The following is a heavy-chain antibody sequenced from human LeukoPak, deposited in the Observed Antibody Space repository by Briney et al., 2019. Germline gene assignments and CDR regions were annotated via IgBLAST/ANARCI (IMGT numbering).Heavy chain of an antibody. V-gene: IGHV3-23*01. J-gene: IGHJ4*02. Sequence: GGSLRLSCAASGFAFSFYAMSWLRQPPGKGLEWVSTINANSGTTSYAASVRGRFTISRDNAKNSLYLQMNSLRAEDTAVYYCARGIYYYGDSLATSYLDFWGQGPLVIVSS. CDR1: GFAFSFYA. CDR3: ARGIYYYGDSLATSYLDF. CDR2: INANSGTT. D-gene: IGHD4-17*01.